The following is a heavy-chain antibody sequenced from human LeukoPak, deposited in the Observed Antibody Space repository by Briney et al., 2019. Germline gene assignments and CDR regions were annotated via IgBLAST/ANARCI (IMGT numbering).Heavy chain of an antibody. CDR3: AKVGHEYGSGEVDY. CDR2: INPKSGGT. Sequence: ASVKVSCKASGYTFTGYYMYWVRQAPGQGLEWMGWINPKSGGTNYAQKFQGRVTMTRDTSISTAYMELSRLRSDDTAVYYCAKVGHEYGSGEVDYWGQGTLVTVSS. J-gene: IGHJ4*02. V-gene: IGHV1-2*02. D-gene: IGHD3-10*01. CDR1: GYTFTGYY.